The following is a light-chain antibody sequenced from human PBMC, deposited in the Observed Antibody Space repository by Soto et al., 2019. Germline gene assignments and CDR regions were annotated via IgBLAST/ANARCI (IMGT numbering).Light chain of an antibody. CDR2: KAS. V-gene: IGKV1-5*03. J-gene: IGKJ2*01. CDR1: QSISDW. Sequence: DIQMTQSPSTLSASVGDRVTITCRASQSISDWLAWYQQKPGKAPKLLIYKASSLQSGVPSRFSGSGSGTEFTLTISSLQPDDFATFYCQQYNSYPYTFGQGTKLEIK. CDR3: QQYNSYPYT.